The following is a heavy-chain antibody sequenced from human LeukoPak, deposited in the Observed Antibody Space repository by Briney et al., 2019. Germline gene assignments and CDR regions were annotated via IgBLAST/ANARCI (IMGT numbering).Heavy chain of an antibody. D-gene: IGHD1-1*01. CDR3: ARHWNLLYYFDY. Sequence: TSETLSLTCTVSGGSISSGSYYWSWIRQPAGKGLEWIGRIYTSGSTNYNPSLKSRVTISVDTSKNQFSLKLSSVTAADTAVYYCARHWNLLYYFDYWGHGTLVTVSS. CDR2: IYTSGST. V-gene: IGHV4-61*02. J-gene: IGHJ4*01. CDR1: GGSISSGSYY.